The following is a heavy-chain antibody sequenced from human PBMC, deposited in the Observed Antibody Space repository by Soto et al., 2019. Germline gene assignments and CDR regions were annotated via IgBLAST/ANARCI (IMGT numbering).Heavy chain of an antibody. CDR3: AILISPPSENFQH. CDR2: IYYSGST. Sequence: SETLSLTCTVSGGSISSSSYYWGWIRQPPGKGLEWIGSIYYSGSTYYNPSLKSRLTISGDTSKNQFSLKLGSVTAADTAVYYCAILISPPSENFQHWGQGTLVTVSS. CDR1: GGSISSSSYY. J-gene: IGHJ1*01. V-gene: IGHV4-39*01. D-gene: IGHD2-8*01.